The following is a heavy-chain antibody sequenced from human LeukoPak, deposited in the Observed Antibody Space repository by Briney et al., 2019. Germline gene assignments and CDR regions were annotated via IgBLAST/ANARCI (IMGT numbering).Heavy chain of an antibody. D-gene: IGHD2-15*01. J-gene: IGHJ3*01. CDR2: IWYDGSNK. CDR3: AREVGFNL. CDR1: GFTFSSYG. Sequence: QSGGSLRLSCAASGFTFSSYGMHWVRQAPGKGLEWVAVIWYDGSNKYYADSVKGRFTVSRDNSKNTLYLQMDNLRLEDTAVFYCAREVGFNLWGQGTMVTVSS. V-gene: IGHV3-30*19.